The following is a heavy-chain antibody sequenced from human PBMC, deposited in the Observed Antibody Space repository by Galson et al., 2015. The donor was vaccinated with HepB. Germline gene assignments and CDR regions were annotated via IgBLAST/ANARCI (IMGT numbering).Heavy chain of an antibody. V-gene: IGHV3-30-3*01. D-gene: IGHD6-6*01. Sequence: SLRLSCAASGFTFSSYAMHWVRQAPGKGLEWVAVISYDGSNKYYADSVKGRFTISRDNSKNTLYLQMNSLRAEDTAVYYCARGGAARPSLVDYWGQGTLVTVSS. CDR1: GFTFSSYA. CDR3: ARGGAARPSLVDY. J-gene: IGHJ4*02. CDR2: ISYDGSNK.